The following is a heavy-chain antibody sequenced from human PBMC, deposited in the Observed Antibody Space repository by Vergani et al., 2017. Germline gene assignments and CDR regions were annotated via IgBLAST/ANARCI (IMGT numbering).Heavy chain of an antibody. CDR2: IRSDESRR. Sequence: QVQLVESGGGVVQPGGSLRLSCAASGFTFNSYGMHWVRQAPGKGVEWVASIRSDESRRYYGDSMEGPFTISRDNSKNTLYLQMKSLRPEDTAVYYCAKEGGGYCSGGTCYPEYWGQGSLLIVSS. D-gene: IGHD2-15*01. J-gene: IGHJ4*02. CDR1: GFTFNSYG. CDR3: AKEGGGYCSGGTCYPEY. V-gene: IGHV3-30*02.